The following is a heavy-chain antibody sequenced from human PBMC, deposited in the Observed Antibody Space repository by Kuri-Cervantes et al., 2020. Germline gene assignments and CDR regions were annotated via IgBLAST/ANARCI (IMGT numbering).Heavy chain of an antibody. V-gene: IGHV1-18*01. CDR2: ISGYNGNT. Sequence: ASVKVSCKASGYTFTSYGVTWVRQAPGQGLEWMGWISGYNGNTNYAQNLQGRVTLTTDRFTSTAYMELRSLRSDDTAVYYCARADPNDYGGISGFDYWGQGTLVTVSS. CDR3: ARADPNDYGGISGFDY. CDR1: GYTFTSYG. J-gene: IGHJ4*02. D-gene: IGHD4-23*01.